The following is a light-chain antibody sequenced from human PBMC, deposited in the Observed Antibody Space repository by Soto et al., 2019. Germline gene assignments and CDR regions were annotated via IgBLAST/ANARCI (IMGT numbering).Light chain of an antibody. CDR2: SAS. Sequence: EIVMTQSPATLSVSPGERATLSCRASQSVSSNLAWYQQKPGQAPRLLIYSASTRATGIPARFSGSRSGTEFTLIISSLQSEDFAVYYCQQNNNWPRTFGQGTKVEIK. J-gene: IGKJ1*01. CDR1: QSVSSN. V-gene: IGKV3-15*01. CDR3: QQNNNWPRT.